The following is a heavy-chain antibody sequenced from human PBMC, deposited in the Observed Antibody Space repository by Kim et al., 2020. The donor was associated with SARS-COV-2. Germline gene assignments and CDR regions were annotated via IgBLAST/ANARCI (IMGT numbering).Heavy chain of an antibody. D-gene: IGHD6-19*01. CDR3: AKPLPPGRGWQIDY. V-gene: IGHV3-23*01. Sequence: YAGSVRGRFTVSRDSSKNTLILQMNSRRGEDTAVYYCAKPLPPGRGWQIDYWGQGTLVTVSS. J-gene: IGHJ4*02.